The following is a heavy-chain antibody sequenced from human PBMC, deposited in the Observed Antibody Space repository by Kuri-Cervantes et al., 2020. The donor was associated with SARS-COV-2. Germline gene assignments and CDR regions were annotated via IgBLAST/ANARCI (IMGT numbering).Heavy chain of an antibody. CDR3: AKDRVGVQDF. CDR2: LSGSGGTS. CDR1: GFIFSNYA. Sequence: ETLSLTCEASGFIFSNYAMYWVRQAPGKGLEWVSVLSGSGGTSYYADSVRGRFTISRDNSQNTLYLHMKSLRSEDTAMYYLAKDRVGVQDFWGQGTLVTVSS. D-gene: IGHD2-21*01. J-gene: IGHJ4*02. V-gene: IGHV3-23*01.